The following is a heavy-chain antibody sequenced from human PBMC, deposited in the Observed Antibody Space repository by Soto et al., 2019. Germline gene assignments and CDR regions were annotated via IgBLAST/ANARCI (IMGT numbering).Heavy chain of an antibody. J-gene: IGHJ6*02. CDR3: CGTIGGPCRSYGMDV. CDR2: MYSAGDT. CDR1: GFTVSGSY. V-gene: IGHV3-53*01. D-gene: IGHD1-1*01. Sequence: EVQLVESGGELTQPGGSLRLSCVASGFTVSGSYMTWVRQAPGKGLEWVSVMYSAGDTYYADSVKGRFTVSKDITENMFYLQMTSLRAEDTATYYCCGTIGGPCRSYGMDVWGHGTTVTVSS.